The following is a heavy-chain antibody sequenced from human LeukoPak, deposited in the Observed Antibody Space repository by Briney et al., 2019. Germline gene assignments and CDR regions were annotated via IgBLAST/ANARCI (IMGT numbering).Heavy chain of an antibody. CDR3: AREYCSGGSCQFDY. V-gene: IGHV3-66*01. CDR2: IYSGGST. Sequence: GGSLRLSCAASGFTVSSHYMSWVRQAPGKGLEWVSVIYSGGSTYYADSVKGRFTISRDNSKNTLYLQMNSLRAEDTAVYYCAREYCSGGSCQFDYWGQGTLVTVSS. D-gene: IGHD2-15*01. CDR1: GFTVSSHY. J-gene: IGHJ4*02.